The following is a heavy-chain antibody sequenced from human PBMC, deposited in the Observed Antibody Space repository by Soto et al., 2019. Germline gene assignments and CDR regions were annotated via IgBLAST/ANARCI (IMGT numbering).Heavy chain of an antibody. D-gene: IGHD6-13*01. Sequence: GASVKVSCKASGGTLSSYAISWVRQAPGQGLEWMGGIIPVFGTANYAQKFQGRVTITADESTSTAYMELSSLRSEDTAVYYCAVGSGYDYAYSSSWYWGQGTLVTVSS. CDR2: IIPVFGTA. CDR3: AVGSGYDYAYSSSWY. CDR1: GGTLSSYA. V-gene: IGHV1-69*13. J-gene: IGHJ4*02.